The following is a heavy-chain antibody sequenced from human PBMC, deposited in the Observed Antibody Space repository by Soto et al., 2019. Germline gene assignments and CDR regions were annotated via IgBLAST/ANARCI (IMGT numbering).Heavy chain of an antibody. V-gene: IGHV1-3*01. CDR3: ATPSPRSGSRYCIDY. CDR1: GYTFTTST. CDR2: INAANGYT. J-gene: IGHJ4*02. D-gene: IGHD3-10*01. Sequence: ASVKVSCKTSGYTFTTSTMHWVRQAPGQRLEWLGWINAANGYTKYSQRFQGRVTITRDTFASTAYMELSSLTSEDTAVYFCATPSPRSGSRYCIDYWGQGTLVTVSS.